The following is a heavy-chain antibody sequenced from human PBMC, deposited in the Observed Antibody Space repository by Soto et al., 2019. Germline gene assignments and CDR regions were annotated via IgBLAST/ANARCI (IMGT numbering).Heavy chain of an antibody. V-gene: IGHV3-23*01. CDR3: AKGHFKYYYDSSGYSYFDY. Sequence: EVQLLESGGDLAQPGGSLRLSCAASGFTVSSFAMSWVRQAPGKGLEWVSTISGNVDSTYYADSVKGRFTISRDNSKNTLYRQMSSLRAEDAAVYYCAKGHFKYYYDSSGYSYFDYWGQGTLVTVSS. J-gene: IGHJ4*02. CDR2: ISGNVDST. CDR1: GFTVSSFA. D-gene: IGHD3-22*01.